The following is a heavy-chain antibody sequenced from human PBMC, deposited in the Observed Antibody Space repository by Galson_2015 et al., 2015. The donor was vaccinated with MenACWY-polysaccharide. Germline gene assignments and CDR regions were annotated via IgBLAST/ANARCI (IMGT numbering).Heavy chain of an antibody. CDR1: GLTFSNNW. D-gene: IGHD3-10*01. V-gene: IGHV3-74*01. CDR2: INSDASST. J-gene: IGHJ6*02. Sequence: SLRLSCAASGLTFSNNWIHWVRQAPGKGLVWVSRINSDASSTAYADSVKGRFTISRDNAKNTLYLQMNSLRVEDTAVYYCVGPLGRGGTGAYGMDAWGPGTPVTASS. CDR3: VGPLGRGGTGAYGMDA.